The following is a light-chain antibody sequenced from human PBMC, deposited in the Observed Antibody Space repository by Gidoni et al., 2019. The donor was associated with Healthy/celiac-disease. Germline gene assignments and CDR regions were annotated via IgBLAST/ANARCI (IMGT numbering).Light chain of an antibody. CDR1: QSVSSSY. Sequence: EIVLTQSPGTLSLSPGESATLSCRASQSVSSSYLAWYQQKPVQAPRLLIYGASSRATGIPDRFSGSGSGTDFTLTISRLEPEDFAVYYCQQYGSSPPFTFGPGTKVDIK. CDR3: QQYGSSPPFT. J-gene: IGKJ3*01. CDR2: GAS. V-gene: IGKV3-20*01.